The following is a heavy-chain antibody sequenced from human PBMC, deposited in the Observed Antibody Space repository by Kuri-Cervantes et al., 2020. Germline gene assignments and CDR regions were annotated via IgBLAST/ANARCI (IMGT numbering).Heavy chain of an antibody. CDR3: ARGMAVAPDY. V-gene: IGHV4-34*01. Sequence: GSLRLSCAVYGGSFSGYYWSWIRQPPGKGLEWIGEINHSGSTNYNPSLKSRVTISVDTSKNQFSLKLSSVTAADTAVYYCARGMAVAPDYWGQGTLVTVSS. J-gene: IGHJ4*02. CDR2: INHSGST. CDR1: GGSFSGYY. D-gene: IGHD5-24*01.